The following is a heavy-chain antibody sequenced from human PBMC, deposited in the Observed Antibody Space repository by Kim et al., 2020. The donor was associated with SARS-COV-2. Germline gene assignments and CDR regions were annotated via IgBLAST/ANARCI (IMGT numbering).Heavy chain of an antibody. CDR3: STTRAANTLWNMGNR. Sequence: SETLSLTCAVSGGSISSSNWWSFVRQPPGKVLGWISVNYHSGRANNHPPINRVIIIVVNTTKNQFLQQLPVAAAAAATDYCSTTRAANTLWNMGNRWGPG. CDR2: NYHSGRA. CDR1: GGSISSSNW. J-gene: IGHJ2*01. D-gene: IGHD1-1*01. V-gene: IGHV4-4*02.